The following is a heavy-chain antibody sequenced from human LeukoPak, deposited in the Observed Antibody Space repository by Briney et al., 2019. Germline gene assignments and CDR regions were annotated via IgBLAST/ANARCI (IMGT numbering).Heavy chain of an antibody. Sequence: PSETLSLTCTVSGGSISSYYWSWIRQPPGKGLEWIGYIYYSGSTNYNPSLKSRVTISVDTSKNQFSLKLSSVTAADTAVYYCAREEGPGYSSGWYYFDYWGQRTLVTVSS. CDR1: GGSISSYY. CDR2: IYYSGST. D-gene: IGHD6-19*01. CDR3: AREEGPGYSSGWYYFDY. J-gene: IGHJ4*02. V-gene: IGHV4-59*01.